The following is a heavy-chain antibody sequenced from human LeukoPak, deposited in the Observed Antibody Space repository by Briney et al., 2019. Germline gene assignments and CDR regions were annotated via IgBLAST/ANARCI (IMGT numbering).Heavy chain of an antibody. J-gene: IGHJ6*03. CDR3: ASSRTYNYYYMDV. CDR2: IYYSGST. V-gene: IGHV4-39*07. CDR1: GGSISSSSYY. Sequence: SETLSLTCTVSGGSISSSSYYWGWIRQPPGKGLEWIGTIYYSGSTYYNSSLKSRVTISVDTSKNQFSLKLSSVTAADTAVYYCASSRTYNYYYMDVWGKGTTVTVSS.